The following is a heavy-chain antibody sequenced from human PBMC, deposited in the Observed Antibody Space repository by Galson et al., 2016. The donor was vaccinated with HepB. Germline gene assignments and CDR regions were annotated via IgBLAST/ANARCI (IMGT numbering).Heavy chain of an antibody. V-gene: IGHV3-23*01. J-gene: IGHJ4*02. D-gene: IGHD7-27*01. CDR3: ARRGINWGFFDY. CDR1: GFTFNNHA. CDR2: ISPSGDNT. Sequence: SLRLSCAASGFTFNNHAMNWVRQAPGKGLEWVSTISPSGDNTYYADSVKGRFTISRDISKNTLYLQMNILRADDTALYYCARRGINWGFFDYWGQGTLVTVSS.